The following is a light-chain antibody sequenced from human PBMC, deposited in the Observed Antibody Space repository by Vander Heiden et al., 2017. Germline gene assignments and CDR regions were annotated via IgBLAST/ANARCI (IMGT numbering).Light chain of an antibody. Sequence: SYELTLPSSVSVSPGQTATIPCPGDALPKQYAYWYQQKTGQAPVLVIYKDSERPAGIPERFSGSSSGTTVTLTISGVQAEDEADYYCQSSDTSGTYYVFGTGTKVTVL. J-gene: IGLJ1*01. CDR3: QSSDTSGTYYV. V-gene: IGLV3-25*03. CDR1: ALPKQY. CDR2: KDS.